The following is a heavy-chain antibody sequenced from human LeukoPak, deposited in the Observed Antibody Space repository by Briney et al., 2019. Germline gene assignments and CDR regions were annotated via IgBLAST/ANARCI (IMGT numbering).Heavy chain of an antibody. CDR2: IKQDGSEK. V-gene: IGHV3-7*01. D-gene: IGHD3-10*01. CDR3: AKALPRSMVRGVITGYYFYGMDD. CDR1: GFTFSSYW. J-gene: IGHJ6*02. Sequence: GGSLRLSCAASGFTFSSYWMSWVRQAPGKGLEWVANIKQDGSEKYVDSVKGRFTISRDNSKNTLYLEMNSLRTEDTAVYYCAKALPRSMVRGVITGYYFYGMDDWGQGTTVTVSS.